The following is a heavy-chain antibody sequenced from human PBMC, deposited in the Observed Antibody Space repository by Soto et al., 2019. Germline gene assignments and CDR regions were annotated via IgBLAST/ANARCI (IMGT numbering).Heavy chain of an antibody. CDR2: ILNDGSNR. CDR3: AGDEEYSGNGMDV. J-gene: IGHJ6*02. CDR1: GFTFSNYG. Sequence: QVQLVESGGGVVQPGRSLRLSCAASGFTFSNYGMHWVRQAQGKGLEWVAVILNDGSNRYHADSVKDRFTISRDNSKNMLYLQMNSLRAEDTAVYYCAGDEEYSGNGMDVWGQGTTVTVS. V-gene: IGHV3-33*01. D-gene: IGHD3-10*01.